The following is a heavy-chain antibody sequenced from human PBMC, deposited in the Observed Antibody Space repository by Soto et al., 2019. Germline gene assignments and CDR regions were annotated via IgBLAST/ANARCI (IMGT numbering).Heavy chain of an antibody. Sequence: GGSLRLSCAASGFTFSSYWMHWVRQAPGKGLVWVSRINSDGSSTSYADSVKGRFTISRDNAKNTLYLQMNSLRAEDTAVYYCARWYSSSWYSAGVGAFDIWGQGTMVTVSS. D-gene: IGHD6-13*01. CDR2: INSDGSST. CDR1: GFTFSSYW. J-gene: IGHJ3*02. V-gene: IGHV3-74*01. CDR3: ARWYSSSWYSAGVGAFDI.